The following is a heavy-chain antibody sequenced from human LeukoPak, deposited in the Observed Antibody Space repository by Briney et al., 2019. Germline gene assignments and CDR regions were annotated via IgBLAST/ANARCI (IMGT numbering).Heavy chain of an antibody. CDR3: ARQRDGTLES. Sequence: GESLKISCKDSGYSFSTYWIAWVRQMPGKGLEWMGIIYPADSDTRYSPSFQGQVIISADRSISTAYLRWSSLKASDTAMYYCARQRDGTLESWGQGTLVTVSS. CDR1: GYSFSTYW. J-gene: IGHJ5*02. V-gene: IGHV5-51*01. CDR2: IYPADSDT. D-gene: IGHD5-24*01.